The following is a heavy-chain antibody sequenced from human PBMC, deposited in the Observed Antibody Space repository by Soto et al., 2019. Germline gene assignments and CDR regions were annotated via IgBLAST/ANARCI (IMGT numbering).Heavy chain of an antibody. V-gene: IGHV4-59*01. J-gene: IGHJ4*01. Sequence: PSETLSLTCPVSGGSISSYYWTWIRQPPGKGLEWIGHIYYSGSTSYNPSLKSRVSISVNTSKKEFSLKLSSVNAADTAVYYCARVIHYYDSSGSYAWYFDYWGHGSLVTVSS. CDR2: IYYSGST. CDR3: ARVIHYYDSSGSYAWYFDY. D-gene: IGHD3-22*01. CDR1: GGSISSYY.